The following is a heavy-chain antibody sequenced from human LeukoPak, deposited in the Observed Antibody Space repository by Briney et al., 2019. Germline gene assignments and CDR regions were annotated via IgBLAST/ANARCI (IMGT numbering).Heavy chain of an antibody. D-gene: IGHD6-13*01. Sequence: GGSLRLSCAASGFTFSSYEMNWVRQAPGKGLEWVSYMSSRGSIIFYADSVKGRFTISRDNAKNSLYLQMDSRRVEDTAVYYCARGAAGGMYNWFDPWGQGTLVTVSS. V-gene: IGHV3-48*03. J-gene: IGHJ5*02. CDR2: MSSRGSII. CDR1: GFTFSSYE. CDR3: ARGAAGGMYNWFDP.